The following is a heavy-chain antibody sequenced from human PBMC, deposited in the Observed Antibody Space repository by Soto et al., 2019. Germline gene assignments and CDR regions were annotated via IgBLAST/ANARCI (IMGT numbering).Heavy chain of an antibody. CDR2: IYRDGTT. Sequence: PGGSLRLSCAASGFTISSNYMGWVRQPPGKGLEWVSVIYRDGTTYYADSVKGRFTISRDNSKNTLYLQMNSLRADDTAVYYCAKEDNYYDSSGYYLEYFHHWGQGTLVTVSS. CDR3: AKEDNYYDSSGYYLEYFHH. CDR1: GFTISSNY. V-gene: IGHV3-53*01. J-gene: IGHJ1*01. D-gene: IGHD3-22*01.